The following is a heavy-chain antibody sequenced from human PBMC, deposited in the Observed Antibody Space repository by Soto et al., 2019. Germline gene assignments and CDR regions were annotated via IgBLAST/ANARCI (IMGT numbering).Heavy chain of an antibody. D-gene: IGHD6-19*01. V-gene: IGHV4-31*01. J-gene: IGHJ3*02. CDR1: GGSISSGGYY. CDR2: IYYSGST. Sequence: QVQLQESGPGLVKPSQTLSLTCTVSGGSISSGGYYWSWIRQHPGKGLEWIGYIYYSGSTYYNPSLRGLVTMSVDTSKNQFSRELGSVTAADTAVYYCATDVVAGTLSAFDILGQGTMVTVSS. CDR3: ATDVVAGTLSAFDI.